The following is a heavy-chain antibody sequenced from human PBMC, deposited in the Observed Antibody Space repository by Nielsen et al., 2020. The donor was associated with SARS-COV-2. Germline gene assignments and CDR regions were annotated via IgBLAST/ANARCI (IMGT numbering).Heavy chain of an antibody. Sequence: GESLKISCAASGFTFSDHYMDWVRQAPGKGLEWVGRTRNKANSYTTEYAASVKGRFTISRDDSKNSLYLQMNSLKTEDTAVYYCAREEPRDYYDSSGYLDYWGQGTLVTVSS. CDR1: GFTFSDHY. V-gene: IGHV3-72*01. J-gene: IGHJ4*02. D-gene: IGHD3-22*01. CDR2: TRNKANSYTT. CDR3: AREEPRDYYDSSGYLDY.